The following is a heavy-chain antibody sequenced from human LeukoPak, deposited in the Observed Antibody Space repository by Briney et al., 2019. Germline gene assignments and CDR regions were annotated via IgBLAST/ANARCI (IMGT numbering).Heavy chain of an antibody. J-gene: IGHJ3*02. D-gene: IGHD3-22*01. CDR2: IRYDGSNK. CDR3: AKVRPGVITDAFDI. Sequence: PGGSLRLSCAASGFTFSSYGMHWVRQAPGKGLEWVAFIRYDGSNKYYADSVKGRFTISRDNSKNTLYLQMSSLRAEDTAVYYCAKVRPGVITDAFDIWGQGTMVTVSS. CDR1: GFTFSSYG. V-gene: IGHV3-30*02.